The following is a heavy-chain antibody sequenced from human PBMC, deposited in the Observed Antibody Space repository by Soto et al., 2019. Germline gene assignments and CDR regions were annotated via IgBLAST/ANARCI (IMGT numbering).Heavy chain of an antibody. CDR1: GGSISSSSYY. V-gene: IGHV4-39*01. D-gene: IGHD3-10*01. CDR2: IYYSGST. CDR3: ARLVRGVTRGYYYGMDV. Sequence: SETLSLTCTVSGGSISSSSYYWGWIRQPPGKGLERIGSIYYSGSTYYNPSLKSRVTISVDTSKNQFSLKLSSVTAADTAVYYCARLVRGVTRGYYYGMDVWGQGTTVTVSS. J-gene: IGHJ6*02.